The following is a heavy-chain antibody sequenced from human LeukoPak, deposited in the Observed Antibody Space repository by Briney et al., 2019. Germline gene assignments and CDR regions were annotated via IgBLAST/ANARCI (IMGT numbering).Heavy chain of an antibody. CDR3: ARDSPLLWFGELLGYYFDY. D-gene: IGHD3-10*01. CDR1: GYTFTSYY. Sequence: LRVSVKVSCKASGYTFTSYYMHWVRQAPGQGLEWMGIINPSGGSTSYAQKFQGRVTMTRDTSTSTVYMELSSLRSEDTAVYYCARDSPLLWFGELLGYYFDYWGQGTLVTVSS. V-gene: IGHV1-46*03. CDR2: INPSGGST. J-gene: IGHJ4*02.